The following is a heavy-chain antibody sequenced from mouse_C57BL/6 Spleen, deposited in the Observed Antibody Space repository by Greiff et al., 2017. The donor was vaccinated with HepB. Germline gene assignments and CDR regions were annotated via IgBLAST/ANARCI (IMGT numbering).Heavy chain of an antibody. CDR1: GYSITSGYY. D-gene: IGHD3-2*02. J-gene: IGHJ2*01. Sequence: EVKLQESGPGLVKPSQSLSLTCSVTGYSITSGYYWNWIRQFPGNKLEWMGYISYDGSNYYNPSLKNRISITRDTSKNQFFLKLNSVTTEDTATYYCARDSSGYFGYWGQGTTLTVSS. CDR3: ARDSSGYFGY. CDR2: ISYDGSN. V-gene: IGHV3-6*01.